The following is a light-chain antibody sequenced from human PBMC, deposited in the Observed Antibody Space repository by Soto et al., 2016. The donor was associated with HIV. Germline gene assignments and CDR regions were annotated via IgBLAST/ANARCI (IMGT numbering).Light chain of an antibody. CDR3: QKXNNYLGT. CDR1: QSISSW. Sequence: DIQMTQSPSTLSASVGDRVTITCRASQSISSWLAWYQQKPGKAPKLLIKRASSLESGVPSRFSGSGSGTEFTLTISSLQPDDFATYYCQKXNNYLGTFGPRDQGGDQT. V-gene: IGKV1-5*03. J-gene: IGKJ1*01. CDR2: RAS.